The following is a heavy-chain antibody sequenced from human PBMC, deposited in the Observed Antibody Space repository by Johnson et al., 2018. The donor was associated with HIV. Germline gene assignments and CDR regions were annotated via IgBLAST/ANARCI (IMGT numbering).Heavy chain of an antibody. CDR2: IKLDGSDK. J-gene: IGHJ3*02. CDR1: GFTVSSNY. Sequence: QVQLVESGGGVVQPGGSLRLSCAASGFTVSSNYMSWVRQAPGKGLEWVANIKLDGSDKYYADSVKGRFTISRDNSKNTLYLQMNSLRAEDTAVYYCARQAAAGAFDIWGQGTMVTVSS. D-gene: IGHD6-13*01. V-gene: IGHV3-30*03. CDR3: ARQAAAGAFDI.